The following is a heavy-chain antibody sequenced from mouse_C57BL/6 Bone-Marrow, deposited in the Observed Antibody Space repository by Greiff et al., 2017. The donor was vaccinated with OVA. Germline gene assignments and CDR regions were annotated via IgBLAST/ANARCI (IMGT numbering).Heavy chain of an antibody. V-gene: IGHV5-6*02. Sequence: EVKLMESGGDLVKPGGSLKLSCAASGFTFSSYGMSWVRQTPDKRLEWVATISSGGSYTYYPDSVKGRFTISRDNAKNTLYLQMSSLKSEDTAMYYCARREPRAYWGQGTLVTVSA. CDR2: ISSGGSYT. CDR3: ARREPRAY. J-gene: IGHJ3*01. CDR1: GFTFSSYG.